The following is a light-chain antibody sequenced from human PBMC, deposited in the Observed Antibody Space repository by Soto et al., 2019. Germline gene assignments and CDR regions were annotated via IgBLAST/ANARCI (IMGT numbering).Light chain of an antibody. CDR3: QQYNNWPYT. CDR1: QSVSSN. V-gene: IGKV3-15*01. Sequence: EIGMTQSPATLSVSPGERATLSCRASQSVSSNLAWYQQKPGQAPRLIIYGASTRSTGIPSRFSGSGSVTECTLTISSLQSEDFAVYYCQQYNNWPYTFGQGTKLEIK. J-gene: IGKJ2*01. CDR2: GAS.